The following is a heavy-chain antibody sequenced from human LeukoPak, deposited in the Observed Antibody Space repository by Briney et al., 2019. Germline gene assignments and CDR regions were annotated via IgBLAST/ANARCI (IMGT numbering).Heavy chain of an antibody. J-gene: IGHJ4*02. CDR1: GGSISSYY. CDR3: ARTRGSGTGSYYFDY. CDR2: IYYSGST. Sequence: PSETLSLTCTVSGGSISSYYWSWIRQPPGKGLEWIGYIYYSGSTNYNPSLKSRVTISVDTSKNQFSLKLSSVTAADTAVYYCARTRGSGTGSYYFDYWGQGILVTVSS. D-gene: IGHD3-10*01. V-gene: IGHV4-59*01.